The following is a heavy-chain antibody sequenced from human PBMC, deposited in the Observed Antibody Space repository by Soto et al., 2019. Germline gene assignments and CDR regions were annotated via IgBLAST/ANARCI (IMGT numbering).Heavy chain of an antibody. D-gene: IGHD2-2*02. CDR3: AIQGADTDKYLFGY. J-gene: IGHJ4*02. Sequence: QVQLVQSGAEVKKPGASVKVSCKASGYTFTSYYMHWVRQAPGQGLEWMGIINPSGGSTSYAQKFQGRVTXXRXTXXSTVYMELSSLRSEDTAVYYCAIQGADTDKYLFGYWGQGTLVTVSS. CDR2: INPSGGST. V-gene: IGHV1-46*01. CDR1: GYTFTSYY.